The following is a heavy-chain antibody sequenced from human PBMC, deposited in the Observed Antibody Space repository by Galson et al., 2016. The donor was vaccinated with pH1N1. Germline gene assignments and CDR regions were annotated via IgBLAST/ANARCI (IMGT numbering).Heavy chain of an antibody. CDR3: MDVSIPR. V-gene: IGHV3-7*01. D-gene: IGHD1-14*01. J-gene: IGHJ4*02. CDR1: GFTFSAYW. Sequence: SLRLSCAASGFTFSAYWMTWVRQAPGKGLEWVANIGQGGSKKNYVDSVKSRFTISRDNAKNSLYLQMNSLGADDTAGYFCMDVSIPRWGQGTLVTVS. CDR2: IGQGGSKK.